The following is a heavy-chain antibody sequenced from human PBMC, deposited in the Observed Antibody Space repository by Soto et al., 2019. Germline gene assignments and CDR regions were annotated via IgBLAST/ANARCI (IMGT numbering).Heavy chain of an antibody. V-gene: IGHV3-30*18. D-gene: IGHD3-9*01. CDR3: AKDRGLRYFDWVLSY. CDR2: ISYDGSNK. Sequence: GGSLRLSCAASGFTFSSYGMHWVRQAPGKGLEWVAVISYDGSNKYYADSVKGRFTLSRDNSKNTLYLQMNSLRAEDTAVYYCAKDRGLRYFDWVLSYWGQGTLVTVSS. J-gene: IGHJ4*02. CDR1: GFTFSSYG.